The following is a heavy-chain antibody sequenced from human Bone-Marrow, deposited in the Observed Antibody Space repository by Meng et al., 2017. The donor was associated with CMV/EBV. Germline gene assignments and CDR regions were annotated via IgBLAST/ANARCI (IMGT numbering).Heavy chain of an antibody. CDR1: DGSISSTNYY. Sequence: SETLSLTCTVSDGSISSTNYYWGWIRQPPGKGLEWIGSIYHSGSTYYNPSLKSRVTTSVDTSKNQFSLNLNSVTAADTAVYYCASAATVCSSTSCYDYWGQGPLVTVSS. CDR3: ASAATVCSSTSCYDY. D-gene: IGHD2-2*01. V-gene: IGHV4-39*07. CDR2: IYHSGST. J-gene: IGHJ4*02.